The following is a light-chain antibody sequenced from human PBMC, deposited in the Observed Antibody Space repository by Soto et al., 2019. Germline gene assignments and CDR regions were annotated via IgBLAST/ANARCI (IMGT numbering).Light chain of an antibody. J-gene: IGKJ1*01. Sequence: IQITQSPSTLSASLGDRITITCRASQGMSNWLAWYQQKPGKAPKLLIYDASTLDSGVPSRFRGSGSGTEFTLTISSRQPEDVATYYCQQFRGTFGQGTKVDIK. CDR2: DAS. CDR1: QGMSNW. CDR3: QQFRGT. V-gene: IGKV1-5*01.